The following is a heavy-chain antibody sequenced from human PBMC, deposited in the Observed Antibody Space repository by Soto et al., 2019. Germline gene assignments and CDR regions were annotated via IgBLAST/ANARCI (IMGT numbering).Heavy chain of an antibody. D-gene: IGHD2-21*02. CDR1: GGSISSYY. V-gene: IGHV4-59*01. Sequence: SETLSLTCTVSGGSISSYYWSWIRQPPGKGLEWIGYIYYSGSINYNPSLKSRVTISVDTSKNQFSLKLSSVTAADTAVYYCARQHDYCGGDCAIAFDIWGQGTMVTVSS. CDR2: IYYSGSI. J-gene: IGHJ3*02. CDR3: ARQHDYCGGDCAIAFDI.